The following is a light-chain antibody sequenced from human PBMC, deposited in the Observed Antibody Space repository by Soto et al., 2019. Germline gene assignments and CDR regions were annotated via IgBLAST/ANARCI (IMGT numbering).Light chain of an antibody. Sequence: DIQMTQSPSSLSASVGDRVTITCRASQSISSYLNWYQQKQGKAPKLLIYAASSLQSGVPSRFSGSGSGTDFTLTISSLQPEDFATYYCQQSYSTPRFGPGTKVDIK. CDR3: QQSYSTPR. CDR1: QSISSY. V-gene: IGKV1-39*01. J-gene: IGKJ3*01. CDR2: AAS.